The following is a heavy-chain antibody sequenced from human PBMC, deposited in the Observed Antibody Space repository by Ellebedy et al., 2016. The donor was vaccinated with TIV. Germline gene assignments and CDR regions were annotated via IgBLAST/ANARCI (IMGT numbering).Heavy chain of an antibody. CDR2: INPSGGFT. J-gene: IGHJ4*01. CDR3: ARGGEFFDH. D-gene: IGHD2/OR15-2a*01. CDR1: GYSLINYY. V-gene: IGHV1-46*01. Sequence: ASVKVSCKASGYSLINYYMHWVRQASGQGLEWMAMINPSGGFTKYSQTFQGRISLTSDTSTSTVSMDLTSLTSEDTAVYYCARGGEFFDHWGNGTLVTVSS.